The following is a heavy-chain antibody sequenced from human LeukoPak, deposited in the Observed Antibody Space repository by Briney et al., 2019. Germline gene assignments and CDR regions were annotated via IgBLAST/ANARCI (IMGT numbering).Heavy chain of an antibody. Sequence: GGSLRLSCAGSGYSDTISYMSWVRQAPGKGLEWVSLNYNEGTYYADSVRGRFTVSRDNSKNTIFLQLNSLRVEDTAIYYCARDWNRDYIHDDWGQGTLVTVSS. V-gene: IGHV3-66*01. J-gene: IGHJ4*02. CDR1: GYSDTISY. CDR2: NYNEGT. D-gene: IGHD4-17*01. CDR3: ARDWNRDYIHDD.